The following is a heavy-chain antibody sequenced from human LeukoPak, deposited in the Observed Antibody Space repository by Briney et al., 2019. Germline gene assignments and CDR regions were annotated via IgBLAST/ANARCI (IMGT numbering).Heavy chain of an antibody. V-gene: IGHV3-21*01. CDR1: GFTFSSYS. J-gene: IGHJ4*02. D-gene: IGHD3-22*01. CDR2: ISSSSSYI. Sequence: TGGSLRLSCAASGFTFSSYSMNWVRQAPGKGLEWVSSISSSSSYIYYADSVKGRFTISRDNAKNSLYLQMNSLRAEDTAVYYCAKEPGTIVVAFNWGQGTLVTVSS. CDR3: AKEPGTIVVAFN.